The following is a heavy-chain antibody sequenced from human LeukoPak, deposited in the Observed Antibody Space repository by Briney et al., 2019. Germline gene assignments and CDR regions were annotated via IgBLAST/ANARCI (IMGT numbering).Heavy chain of an antibody. J-gene: IGHJ4*02. V-gene: IGHV4-59*02. Sequence: SETLSLTCTVAGGSVSGYYWSWIRQPPGKCLEWIGYIYYSGNTNYNPSLKSRLIMSLDTSKNHFSLKLNSVTAADTAVYYCARHKDSGDYPLDYWGQGILVSVSS. CDR2: IYYSGNT. CDR1: GGSVSGYY. D-gene: IGHD4-17*01. CDR3: ARHKDSGDYPLDY.